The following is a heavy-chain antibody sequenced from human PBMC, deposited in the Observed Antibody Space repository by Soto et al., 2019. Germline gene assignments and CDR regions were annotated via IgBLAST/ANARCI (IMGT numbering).Heavy chain of an antibody. CDR1: GGSISSSSYY. CDR3: ARTYYDILTGFPYYYYGMDV. CDR2: IYYSGST. D-gene: IGHD3-9*01. V-gene: IGHV4-39*01. J-gene: IGHJ6*02. Sequence: PSETLSLTCTVSGGSISSSSYYWGWIRQPPGKGLEWIGSIYYSGSTYYNPSLKSRVTISVDTSKNQFSLKLSSVTAADTAVYYCARTYYDILTGFPYYYYGMDVWGQGTTVT.